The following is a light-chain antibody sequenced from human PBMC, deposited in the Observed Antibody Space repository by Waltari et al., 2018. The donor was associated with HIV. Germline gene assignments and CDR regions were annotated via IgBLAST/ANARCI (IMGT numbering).Light chain of an antibody. V-gene: IGKV3-15*01. J-gene: IGKJ2*01. CDR3: QRYDIWPYT. CDR2: GAS. Sequence: TPSPGILFVSPGERATLSCRASQSVGDNLAWYQSKSGQPPRLLLYGASTRATGIPGKFSGDGSGTNFTLTIDSVQSTDSALYYCQRYDIWPYTFGRGT. CDR1: QSVGDN.